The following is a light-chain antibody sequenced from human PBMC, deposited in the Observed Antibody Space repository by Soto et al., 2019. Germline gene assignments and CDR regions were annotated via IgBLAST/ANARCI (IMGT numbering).Light chain of an antibody. CDR3: QQYDNLPRT. CDR2: GAS. J-gene: IGKJ4*01. V-gene: IGKV3-20*01. CDR1: QSVSSSY. Sequence: ILFTKSPGTLSLTNAERGTLSCRARQSVSSSYLAWYQQKPGQAPRILILGASSRGSVIPDRCSGSGSGTDFTLTISRLQPGDIKTYDWQQYDNLPRTFGGGTKVEI.